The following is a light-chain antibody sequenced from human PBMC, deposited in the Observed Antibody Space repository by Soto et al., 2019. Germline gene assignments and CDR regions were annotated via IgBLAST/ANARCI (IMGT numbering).Light chain of an antibody. CDR1: QSISTK. CDR3: QHYNDWRWT. J-gene: IGKJ1*01. Sequence: EIVMTQSPATLSVSPREGATLSCRASQSISTKLAWYQQKPGQAPRLLIYGASTRATGVPARFSGSGSGTEFTLTISSLQSEDLAVYYCQHYNDWRWTFGQGTKVEIE. V-gene: IGKV3-15*01. CDR2: GAS.